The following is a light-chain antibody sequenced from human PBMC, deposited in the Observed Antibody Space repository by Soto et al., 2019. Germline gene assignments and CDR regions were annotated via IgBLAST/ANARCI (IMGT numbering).Light chain of an antibody. V-gene: IGKV1-5*03. CDR1: QTISSW. CDR2: KAS. J-gene: IGKJ1*01. CDR3: QQYNSYSRT. Sequence: DIQMTQSPSTLSGSAGDRVTSTCRASQTISSWLAWYQQKPGKAPKLLIYKASSLESGVPSRFSGSGSGTEFTLTISSLQPDDFATYYCQQYNSYSRTFGQGTKVDIK.